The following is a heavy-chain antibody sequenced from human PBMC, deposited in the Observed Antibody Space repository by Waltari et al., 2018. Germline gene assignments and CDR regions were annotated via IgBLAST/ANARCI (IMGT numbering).Heavy chain of an antibody. V-gene: IGHV3-30*18. Sequence: VQLVQSGGGVVQPGKSLRLSCAASGFTSNSYGMHWVRQAPGKGLEWVAVISYDGGTAYYGDSLKGRFTISRDNSKNTLSLQMNSLTAEDTAVYYCAKEFDSSGYLSFFDYWGQGTLVTVSS. J-gene: IGHJ4*02. CDR2: ISYDGGTA. D-gene: IGHD3-22*01. CDR1: GFTSNSYG. CDR3: AKEFDSSGYLSFFDY.